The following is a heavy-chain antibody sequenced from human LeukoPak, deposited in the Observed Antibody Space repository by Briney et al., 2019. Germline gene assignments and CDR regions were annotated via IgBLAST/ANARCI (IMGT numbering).Heavy chain of an antibody. CDR2: IYYSGNT. CDR1: GGSVSSNY. D-gene: IGHD2-21*02. Sequence: SETLSLTCTVSGGSVSSNYWNWIRQPPGKGLEWIGYIYYSGNTNYNPSLKSRVTISVDKSKNQFSLNLSSVTAADTAVYFCAGRMGDSIVYWGQGTLVTVSS. CDR3: AGRMGDSIVY. J-gene: IGHJ4*02. V-gene: IGHV4-59*02.